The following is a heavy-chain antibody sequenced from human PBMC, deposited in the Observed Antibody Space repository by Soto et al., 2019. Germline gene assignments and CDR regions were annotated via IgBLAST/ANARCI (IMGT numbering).Heavy chain of an antibody. D-gene: IGHD1-26*01. CDR2: IIPLFGTA. CDR1: GGTFNNYA. Sequence: QVQLVQSGAEVKKPGSSVKVSCKASGGTFNNYAISWVRQAPGQGLEWMGGIIPLFGTANYAQKFEGRVTITADKSTDTAYMELSSLKSEDTAVYYSARLFGEGYSGTYALDYWGQGTLVTVSS. CDR3: ARLFGEGYSGTYALDY. V-gene: IGHV1-69*06. J-gene: IGHJ4*02.